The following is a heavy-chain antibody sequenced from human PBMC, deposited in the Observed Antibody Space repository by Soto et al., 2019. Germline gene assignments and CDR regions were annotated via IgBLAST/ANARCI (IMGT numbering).Heavy chain of an antibody. CDR2: IYYSGGT. J-gene: IGHJ3*02. CDR3: ARRDDTFDI. CDR1: GGSISSYY. Sequence: QVQLQESGPGLVKPSETLSLTCTVSGGSISSYYWSWIRQPPGKGLEWIGYIYYSGGTNYNPSLTXRXTXXVDTSNNQFSLKLSSVTAADSAVYYCARRDDTFDIWGQGTMVTVSS. V-gene: IGHV4-59*01.